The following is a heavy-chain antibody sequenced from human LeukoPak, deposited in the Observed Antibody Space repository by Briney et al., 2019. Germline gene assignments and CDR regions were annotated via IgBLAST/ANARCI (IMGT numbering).Heavy chain of an antibody. J-gene: IGHJ5*02. Sequence: ASVKVSCKASGYTFTSYGISWVRQAPGQGLEWMGWISAYNGNTNYALKLQGRVTMTTDTSTSTAYMELRSLRSDDTAVYYCARACSSTSCYTQNWFDPWGQGTLVTVSS. D-gene: IGHD2-2*02. V-gene: IGHV1-18*01. CDR2: ISAYNGNT. CDR1: GYTFTSYG. CDR3: ARACSSTSCYTQNWFDP.